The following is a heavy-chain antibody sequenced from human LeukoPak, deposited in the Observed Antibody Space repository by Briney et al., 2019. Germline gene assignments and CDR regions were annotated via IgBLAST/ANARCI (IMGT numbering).Heavy chain of an antibody. Sequence: GGSLRLSCAASGFTFSSYDMHWVRQATGKGLEWVSAIGTAGDPYYPGSVKGRFTISGENAKNSLYLQMNSLRAGDTAVYYCARGIAAAGKDYYGMDVWGQGTTVTVSS. CDR2: IGTAGDP. V-gene: IGHV3-13*05. CDR3: ARGIAAAGKDYYGMDV. J-gene: IGHJ6*02. CDR1: GFTFSSYD. D-gene: IGHD6-13*01.